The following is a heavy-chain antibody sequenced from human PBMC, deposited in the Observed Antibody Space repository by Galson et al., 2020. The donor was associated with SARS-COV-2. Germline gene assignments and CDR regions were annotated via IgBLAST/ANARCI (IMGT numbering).Heavy chain of an antibody. CDR1: GGSISSSSYY. CDR2: IYYSGST. D-gene: IGHD3-10*01. Sequence: SETLSLTCTVSGGSISSSSYYWGWIRQPPGKGLEWIGSIYYSGSTYYNPSLKSRVTISVDTSKNQFSLKLSSVTAADTAVYYCARATRITMVRGVIIEYDFDYWGQGTLVTVSS. J-gene: IGHJ4*02. CDR3: ARATRITMVRGVIIEYDFDY. V-gene: IGHV4-39*01.